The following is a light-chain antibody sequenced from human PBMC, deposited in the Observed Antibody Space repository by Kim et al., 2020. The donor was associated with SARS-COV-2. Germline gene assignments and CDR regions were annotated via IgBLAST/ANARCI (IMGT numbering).Light chain of an antibody. Sequence: ASVGDTVTITCQASQDIGNSLNWYQQKPGRAPKLLIYDASFLQTEVPSRFTGSGPGTHFSFTISSLQPEDFATYYCQQCDDLPLTFGGGTKVDIK. CDR2: DAS. J-gene: IGKJ4*01. CDR3: QQCDDLPLT. CDR1: QDIGNS. V-gene: IGKV1-33*01.